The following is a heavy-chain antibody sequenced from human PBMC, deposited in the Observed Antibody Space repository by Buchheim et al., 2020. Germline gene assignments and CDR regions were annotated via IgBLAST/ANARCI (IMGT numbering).Heavy chain of an antibody. CDR3: ARGWGGTVSNEAFDY. D-gene: IGHD1-1*01. V-gene: IGHV3-23*04. CDR2: ISNGGGAT. J-gene: IGHJ4*02. CDR1: EFSFNDFA. Sequence: VQLVESGGGLVQPGKSLRLSCAVSEFSFNDFAMHWVRQAPGKGLEWVSSISNGGGATYYSDSVRGRFTISRDNSKNTLSLQMNSLKADDTAIYYCARGWGGTVSNEAFDYWGQGTL.